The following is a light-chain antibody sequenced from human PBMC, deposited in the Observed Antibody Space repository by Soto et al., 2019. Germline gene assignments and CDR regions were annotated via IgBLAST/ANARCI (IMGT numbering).Light chain of an antibody. V-gene: IGLV1-44*01. Sequence: QSALTQPPSASGTPGQRVTISCSGSSSNIGGNPVNWYQQLPGTAPKLLIYNNNQRPSGVPDRFSGSKSGTPASLAISGLQSEDEADYYCAAWHDSLNGPVFGGGTKVTVL. CDR2: NNN. CDR1: SSNIGGNP. J-gene: IGLJ3*02. CDR3: AAWHDSLNGPV.